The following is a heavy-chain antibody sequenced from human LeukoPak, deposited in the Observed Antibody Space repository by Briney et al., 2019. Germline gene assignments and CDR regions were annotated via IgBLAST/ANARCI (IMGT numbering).Heavy chain of an antibody. CDR2: ISSSGSTI. CDR3: ARAIYSGSYSGAFGI. Sequence: GGSLRLSCAASGFTFSDYYMSWIRQAPGKGLEWVSYISSSGSTIYYADSVKGRFTISRDNAKNSLYLQMNSLRAEDTAVYYCARAIYSGSYSGAFGIWAKGQWSPSLQ. V-gene: IGHV3-11*01. CDR1: GFTFSDYY. D-gene: IGHD1-26*01. J-gene: IGHJ3*02.